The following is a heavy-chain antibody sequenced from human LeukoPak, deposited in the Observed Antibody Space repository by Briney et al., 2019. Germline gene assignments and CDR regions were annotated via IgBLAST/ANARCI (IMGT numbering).Heavy chain of an antibody. J-gene: IGHJ4*02. Sequence: GGSPRLSCAASGFTFSSYWMSWVRQAPGKGLEWVANIKQDGSEKYYVDSVKGRFTISRDNAKKSLYLQMNSLRAEDTAVYYCARDPRYDRSIDYWGQGTLVTVSS. V-gene: IGHV3-7*01. CDR3: ARDPRYDRSIDY. CDR2: IKQDGSEK. CDR1: GFTFSSYW. D-gene: IGHD3-22*01.